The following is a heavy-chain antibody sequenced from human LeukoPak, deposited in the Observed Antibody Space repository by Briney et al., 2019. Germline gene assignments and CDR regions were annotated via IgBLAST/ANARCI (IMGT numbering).Heavy chain of an antibody. CDR2: IYTSGST. V-gene: IGHV4-4*07. J-gene: IGHJ4*02. CDR3: ARARDSSSWYGFDY. CDR1: GGSISSYY. D-gene: IGHD6-13*01. Sequence: PSETLSLTCTVSGGSISSYYWSWIRQPAGKGLEWIGRIYTSGSTYYNPSLRSRVTMSVDTSKNQFSLKLSSVTAADTAVYYCARARDSSSWYGFDYWGQGTLVTVSS.